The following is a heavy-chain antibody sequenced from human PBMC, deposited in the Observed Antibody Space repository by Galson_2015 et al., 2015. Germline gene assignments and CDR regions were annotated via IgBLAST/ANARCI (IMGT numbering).Heavy chain of an antibody. CDR2: ISNGGSTI. CDR1: GFTFRDYT. CDR3: ARDGPGVLRLLDF. V-gene: IGHV3-48*02. Sequence: SLRLSCAASGFTFRDYTMNWVRQAPGTGLEWISYISNGGSTIYYADTVKGRFTISRDNAENSLYLQMNSLRDEDTAVYYCARDGPGVLRLLDFWGKGTPVTVSS. D-gene: IGHD3-3*01. J-gene: IGHJ6*04.